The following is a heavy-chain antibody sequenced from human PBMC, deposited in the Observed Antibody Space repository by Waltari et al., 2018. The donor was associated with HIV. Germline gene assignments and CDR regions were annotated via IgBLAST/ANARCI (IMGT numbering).Heavy chain of an antibody. CDR1: GFTFSSYA. D-gene: IGHD1-1*01. CDR3: AKDLGNFAND. V-gene: IGHV3-23*01. CDR2: ISSNSGST. Sequence: EVQLLESGGGLVQPGESLRLSCAASGFTFSSYAMTWVRQAPGKGLEWVSGISSNSGSTDYADSVKGRLTISRDNSKNILYLQMNSLRAEDTAVYYCAKDLGNFANDWGQGTLVTVTS. J-gene: IGHJ4*02.